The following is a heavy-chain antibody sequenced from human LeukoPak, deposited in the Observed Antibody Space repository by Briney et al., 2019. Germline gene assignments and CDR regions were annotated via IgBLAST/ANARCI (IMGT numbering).Heavy chain of an antibody. V-gene: IGHV3-23*01. CDR1: GLTVATTY. CDR2: ISGSGGST. J-gene: IGHJ5*02. Sequence: GGSLRLSCAASGLTVATTYMSWVRQAPGKGLEWVSAISGSGGSTYYADSVKGRFTISRDNSKNTLYLQMNSLRAEDTAVYYCAGDGSGSYYNGFDPWGQGTLVTVSS. CDR3: AGDGSGSYYNGFDP. D-gene: IGHD3-10*01.